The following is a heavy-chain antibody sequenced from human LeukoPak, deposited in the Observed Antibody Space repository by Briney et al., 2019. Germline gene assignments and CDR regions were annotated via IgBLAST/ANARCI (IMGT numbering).Heavy chain of an antibody. Sequence: ASVKVSCKASGCTFSGYYMHWVRQAPGQGLEWMGWINPNSGGTNYAQKFQGRVTMTRDTSISTAYMELSRLRSDDTAVYYCARGPYDYVWGSYLLDAFDIWGQGTMVTVSS. CDR3: ARGPYDYVWGSYLLDAFDI. J-gene: IGHJ3*02. CDR2: INPNSGGT. V-gene: IGHV1-2*02. D-gene: IGHD3-16*02. CDR1: GCTFSGYY.